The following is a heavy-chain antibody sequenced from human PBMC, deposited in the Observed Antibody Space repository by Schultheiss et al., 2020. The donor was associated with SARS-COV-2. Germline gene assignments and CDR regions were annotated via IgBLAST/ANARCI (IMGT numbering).Heavy chain of an antibody. D-gene: IGHD2-2*01. J-gene: IGHJ6*02. CDR3: ARGYCSSTSCSANPTLYYYYYGMDV. CDR1: GFTFSSYG. Sequence: GGSLRLSCAASGFTFSSYGMHWVRQAPGKGLVWVSRINSDGSSTSYADSVKGRFTISRDNAKNTLYLQMNSLRAEDTAVYYCARGYCSSTSCSANPTLYYYYYGMDVWGQGTTVTVSS. V-gene: IGHV3-74*01. CDR2: INSDGSST.